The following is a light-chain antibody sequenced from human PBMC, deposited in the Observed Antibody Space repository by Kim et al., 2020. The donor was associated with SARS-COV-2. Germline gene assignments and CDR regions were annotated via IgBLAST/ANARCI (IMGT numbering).Light chain of an antibody. Sequence: GQRVTISCTGSSSNIGAGYDVHWYQQLPATAPQLLIYGNNNRPSGVPDRFSGSKSGTSASLAITGLQAEDEADYYCQSYDSSLSGVFGGGTQLTVL. V-gene: IGLV1-40*01. CDR2: GNN. CDR1: SSNIGAGYD. CDR3: QSYDSSLSGV. J-gene: IGLJ3*02.